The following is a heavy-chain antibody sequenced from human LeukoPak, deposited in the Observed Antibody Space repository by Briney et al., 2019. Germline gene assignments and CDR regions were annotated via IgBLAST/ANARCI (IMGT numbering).Heavy chain of an antibody. CDR2: IYYSGST. Sequence: SETLSLTCTVSGGSISSNSYYWGWIRQPPGTGLAWIGSIYYSGSTYYNSSLKSRVTISVDTSKNQFSLKLSSVTAADTAVYYCARHRYYYRSGSYYGAPYYMDVWGKGTTVTISS. V-gene: IGHV4-39*01. CDR1: GGSISSNSYY. CDR3: ARHRYYYRSGSYYGAPYYMDV. J-gene: IGHJ6*03. D-gene: IGHD3-10*01.